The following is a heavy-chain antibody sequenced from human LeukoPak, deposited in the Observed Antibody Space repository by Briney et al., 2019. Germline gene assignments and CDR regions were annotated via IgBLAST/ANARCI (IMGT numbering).Heavy chain of an antibody. V-gene: IGHV3-30*18. CDR3: AKDELELRGNYFDY. Sequence: PGRSLRLSCAASGFTFSSYGMHWVRQAPGKGLEWVAVISYDGSNKYYADSVKGRLTISRDNSKNTLYLQMNSLRAEDTAVYYCAKDELELRGNYFDYWGQGTLVTVSS. CDR2: ISYDGSNK. J-gene: IGHJ4*02. D-gene: IGHD1-7*01. CDR1: GFTFSSYG.